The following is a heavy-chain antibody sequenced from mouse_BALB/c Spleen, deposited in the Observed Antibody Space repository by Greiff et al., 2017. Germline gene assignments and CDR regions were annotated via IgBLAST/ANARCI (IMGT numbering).Heavy chain of an antibody. V-gene: IGHV1S81*02. CDR2: INPSHGGT. D-gene: IGHD2-10*02. Sequence: VQLQQPGADLVKPGASVKLSCKASGYTFTSYYMYWVKQRPGQGLEWMGGINPSHGGTNFNEKFKSKATLTVDKSSSTAYMQLSSLTSEDSAVYYCTRKKYGNWDAMDYWGQGTSVTGAS. CDR3: TRKKYGNWDAMDY. CDR1: GYTFTSYY. J-gene: IGHJ4*01.